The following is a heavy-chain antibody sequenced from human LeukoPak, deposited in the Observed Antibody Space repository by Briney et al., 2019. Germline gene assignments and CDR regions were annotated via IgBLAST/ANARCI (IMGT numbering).Heavy chain of an antibody. J-gene: IGHJ4*02. CDR3: AKDYSGSYYLDY. D-gene: IGHD1-26*01. Sequence: TGGTLRLSCAASGFTFSRYGMSWVRQAPGKGLEWVAFIRYDGSNKYYADSVKGRFTISRDNSKNTLYLQMNSLRAEDTAVYYCAKDYSGSYYLDYWGQGTLVTVSS. CDR1: GFTFSRYG. CDR2: IRYDGSNK. V-gene: IGHV3-30*02.